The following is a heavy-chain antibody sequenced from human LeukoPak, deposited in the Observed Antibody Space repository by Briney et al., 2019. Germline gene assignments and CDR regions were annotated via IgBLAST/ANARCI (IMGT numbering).Heavy chain of an antibody. Sequence: PSETLSLTCTVSGGSISSSSYYWGWIRQPPGKGLEWIGSIYYSGSTYYNPSLKSRVTISVDTSKNQFSLKLSSVTAADTAVYYCARDSSQQGVIWGQGTMVTVSS. J-gene: IGHJ3*02. CDR1: GGSISSSSYY. CDR2: IYYSGST. D-gene: IGHD6-6*01. CDR3: ARDSSQQGVI. V-gene: IGHV4-39*07.